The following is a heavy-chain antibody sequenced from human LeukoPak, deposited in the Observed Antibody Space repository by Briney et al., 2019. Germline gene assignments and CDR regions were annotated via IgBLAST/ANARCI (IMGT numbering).Heavy chain of an antibody. Sequence: SQTLSLTCAISGDSVFSNSAAWNWIRHSPSRGLEWLGRTYYRSQWYNDYAVFVKSRITINPDTSKNQLSPLLNSVTPEDTAVYYCARDLSKYYNCMDVWDKGTTVTVSS. CDR1: GDSVFSNSAA. CDR3: ARDLSKYYNCMDV. D-gene: IGHD5/OR15-5a*01. CDR2: TYYRSQWYN. V-gene: IGHV6-1*01. J-gene: IGHJ6*03.